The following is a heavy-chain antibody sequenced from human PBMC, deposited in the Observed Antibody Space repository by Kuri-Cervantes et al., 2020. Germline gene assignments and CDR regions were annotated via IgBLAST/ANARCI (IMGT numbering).Heavy chain of an antibody. CDR3: ELTDTAMIPAYFFDY. CDR2: IYYSGST. CDR1: GGSFSSYY. D-gene: IGHD5-18*01. V-gene: IGHV4-39*01. J-gene: IGHJ4*02. Sequence: SQTLSLTCAVYGGSFSSYYWGWIRQPPGKGLEWIGSIYYSGSTYYNPSLKSRVTISVDTSKNQFSLKLSSVTAADTAVYYCELTDTAMIPAYFFDYWGQGTLVTVSS.